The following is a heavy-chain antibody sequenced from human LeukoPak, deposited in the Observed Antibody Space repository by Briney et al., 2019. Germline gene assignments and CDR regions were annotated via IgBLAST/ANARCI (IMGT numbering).Heavy chain of an antibody. Sequence: PSETLSLTCAVSGGSISSSSYYWGWIRQPPGKGLEWIGSIYYSGNTYYNPSLKSRVTISVDTSKNQFSLKLSSVTAADTAVYYCARNLEMAYYFDYWGQGTLVTVSS. V-gene: IGHV4-39*07. J-gene: IGHJ4*02. CDR2: IYYSGNT. CDR3: ARNLEMAYYFDY. D-gene: IGHD5-24*01. CDR1: GGSISSSSYY.